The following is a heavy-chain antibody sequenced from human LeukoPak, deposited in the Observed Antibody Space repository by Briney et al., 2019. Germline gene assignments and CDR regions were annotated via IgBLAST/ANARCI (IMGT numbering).Heavy chain of an antibody. CDR2: INPNIGGT. D-gene: IGHD3-22*01. J-gene: IGHJ4*02. V-gene: IGHV1-2*02. CDR1: GHTFTGYY. Sequence: GASVNVSCKASGHTFTGYYMHWVRQAPGQGLEWMGWINPNIGGTKYAQKFQGTVTMTRDTSISTAYMELSRLRSDDTAVYYCARVVIPRRSYYDSSGLGSAIDYWGQGTLVTVSS. CDR3: ARVVIPRRSYYDSSGLGSAIDY.